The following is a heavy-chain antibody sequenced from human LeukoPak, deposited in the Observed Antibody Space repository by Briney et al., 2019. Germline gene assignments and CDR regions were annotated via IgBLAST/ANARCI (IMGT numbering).Heavy chain of an antibody. Sequence: PGGSLRLSCAASGFTFSSYSMNWVRQAPGKGLEWVSSISSSSSYIYYADSVKGRFTISRDNAKNSLYLQMNSLRAEGTAVYYCARSPLKVMLTYYYYYMDVWGKGTTVTVSS. J-gene: IGHJ6*03. D-gene: IGHD4/OR15-4a*01. V-gene: IGHV3-21*01. CDR2: ISSSSSYI. CDR1: GFTFSSYS. CDR3: ARSPLKVMLTYYYYYMDV.